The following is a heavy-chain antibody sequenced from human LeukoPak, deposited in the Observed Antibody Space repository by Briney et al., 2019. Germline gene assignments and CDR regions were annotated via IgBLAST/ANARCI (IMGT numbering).Heavy chain of an antibody. D-gene: IGHD4-23*01. Sequence: ASVKVSCKASGYTFTSYGISWVRQAPGQGLEWMGWISAYNGNTNYAQKLQGRVTMTTDTSTSTAYMELRSLRSDDTAVYYCARDQLSGGNRRYSFASGGQGPRVTVPS. J-gene: IGHJ4*02. CDR3: ARDQLSGGNRRYSFAS. CDR2: ISAYNGNT. CDR1: GYTFTSYG. V-gene: IGHV1-18*01.